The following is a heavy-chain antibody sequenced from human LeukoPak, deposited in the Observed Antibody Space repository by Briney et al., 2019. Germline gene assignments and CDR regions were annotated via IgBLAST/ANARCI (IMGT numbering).Heavy chain of an antibody. V-gene: IGHV4-39*01. CDR3: ARHVANSIDY. D-gene: IGHD1-1*01. CDR2: IYYSGST. CDR1: GGSISSSSYY. Sequence: SETLSLTCTVSGGSISSSSYYWGWIRQPPGKGLEWNGSIYYSGSTYYNPSLKSRVTISVDTSKNQFSLKLSSVTAADTAVYYCARHVANSIDYWGQGTLVTVSS. J-gene: IGHJ4*02.